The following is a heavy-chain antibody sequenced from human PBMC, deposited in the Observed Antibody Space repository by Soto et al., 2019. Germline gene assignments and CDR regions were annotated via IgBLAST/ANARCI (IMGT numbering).Heavy chain of an antibody. J-gene: IGHJ6*02. Sequence: QVQLVQSGGEVKMPGASVKVSCKASGYSFNTYAISRVRQAPGQGREWVGWISGYNHNTNYAEKFQGRVTVTADRSTSTAYLELRSLTANDTAVYYCAREYGMDVWGQGTPVTVS. CDR3: AREYGMDV. V-gene: IGHV1-18*01. CDR1: GYSFNTYA. CDR2: ISGYNHNT.